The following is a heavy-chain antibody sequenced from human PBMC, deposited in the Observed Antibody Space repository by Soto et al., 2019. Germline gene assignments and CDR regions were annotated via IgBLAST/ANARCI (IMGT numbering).Heavy chain of an antibody. CDR1: GFTFSSYA. CDR2: VSGSGDST. Sequence: EVELLESGGGLVQPGGSLRLSCAASGFTFSSYAMSWVRQGPGKGLEWVSSVSGSGDSTYYADSVKGRFTVSRDNSKNPLYLQMNSLSAEDTAVYYCAKDPTSRVYYYYYYMDVWGNGTTVTVSS. V-gene: IGHV3-23*01. J-gene: IGHJ6*03. D-gene: IGHD1-26*01. CDR3: AKDPTSRVYYYYYYMDV.